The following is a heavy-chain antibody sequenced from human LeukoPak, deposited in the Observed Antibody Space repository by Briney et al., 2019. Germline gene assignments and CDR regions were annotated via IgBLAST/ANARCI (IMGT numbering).Heavy chain of an antibody. Sequence: ASVKVSCKASGYTFTGYYMHWVRQAPGQGLEWMGWINPNSGGTNYAQTFQGRVTMTRDTSISTAYMELSRLRSDDTAVYYCANYDSSGYFGYWGQGTLVTVSS. J-gene: IGHJ4*02. CDR3: ANYDSSGYFGY. V-gene: IGHV1-2*02. CDR2: INPNSGGT. CDR1: GYTFTGYY. D-gene: IGHD3-22*01.